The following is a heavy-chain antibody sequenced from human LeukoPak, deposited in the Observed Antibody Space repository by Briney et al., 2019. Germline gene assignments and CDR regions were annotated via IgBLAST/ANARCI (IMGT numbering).Heavy chain of an antibody. CDR2: ISGSGGSA. CDR1: GFTFSSYT. CDR3: ASIREDRAAAY. Sequence: PGGSLRLSCAASGFTFSSYTMSWVRQAPGKGLEWVSAISGSGGSAYYADSVKGRFSISRDNSKNTLYLQMNSLRAEDTAVYYCASIREDRAAAYWGQGTLVTVSS. D-gene: IGHD6-25*01. V-gene: IGHV3-23*01. J-gene: IGHJ4*02.